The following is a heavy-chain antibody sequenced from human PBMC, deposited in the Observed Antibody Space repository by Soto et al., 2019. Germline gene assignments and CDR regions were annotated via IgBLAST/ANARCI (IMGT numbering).Heavy chain of an antibody. CDR3: AHRPIVGAAI. J-gene: IGHJ4*02. Sequence: SETLSLTCAVFGGSISNSNWWTWVRQPPGKGLDWIGEIFHSGSTNYNSSLMGRVTISVDRANNQFSLKLSSVTAADTAVYYCAHRPIVGAAIWGQGTLVTVSS. D-gene: IGHD1-26*01. CDR2: IFHSGST. V-gene: IGHV4-4*02. CDR1: GGSISNSNW.